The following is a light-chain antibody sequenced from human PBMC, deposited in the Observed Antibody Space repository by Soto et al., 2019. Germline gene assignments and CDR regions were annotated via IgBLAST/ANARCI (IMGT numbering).Light chain of an antibody. CDR3: SAFPGTTYV. Sequence: QSALTQPASVSGSPGQSITISCTGTSSDVGGNKYVSWYQHYPGKAPKLMICDVSNRPSGVSNRFSGSKSGNTASLTISGLQAEDEADYYCSAFPGTTYVFGTGTKVTVL. CDR2: DVS. J-gene: IGLJ1*01. V-gene: IGLV2-14*03. CDR1: SSDVGGNKY.